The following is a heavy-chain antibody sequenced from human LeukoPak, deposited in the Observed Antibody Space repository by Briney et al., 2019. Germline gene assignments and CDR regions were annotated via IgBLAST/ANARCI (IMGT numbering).Heavy chain of an antibody. V-gene: IGHV3-30*02. D-gene: IGHD6-19*01. CDR1: GFTFSSYG. CDR3: AKDFKGGSGWYLGGYYFDY. J-gene: IGHJ4*02. CDR2: IRYDGSNK. Sequence: PGGSLRLSCAASGFTFSSYGMHWVRQAPGKGLEWVAFIRYDGSNKYYADSVKGRFTISRDNSKNTLYLQMNSLRAEDTAVYYGAKDFKGGSGWYLGGYYFDYWGQGTLVTVSS.